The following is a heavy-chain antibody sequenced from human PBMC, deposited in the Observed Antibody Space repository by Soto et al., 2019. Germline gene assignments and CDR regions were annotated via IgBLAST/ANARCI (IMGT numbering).Heavy chain of an antibody. J-gene: IGHJ4*02. Sequence: PSETLSLTCTVSGVSISSYYWTWIRQPPGKGLEWVGYVYYSGTTYYNPSLQSRVTISVDTSKNQFSLKVKSVTAADTAIYYCARAGSTWRYFFDYWGQGSLVTVSS. D-gene: IGHD6-13*01. V-gene: IGHV4-59*01. CDR1: GVSISSYY. CDR3: ARAGSTWRYFFDY. CDR2: VYYSGTT.